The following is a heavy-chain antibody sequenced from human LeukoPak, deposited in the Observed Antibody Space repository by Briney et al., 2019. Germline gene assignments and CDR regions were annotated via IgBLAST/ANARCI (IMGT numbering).Heavy chain of an antibody. V-gene: IGHV3-53*01. CDR3: ARQWEPDAFDI. CDR1: GFTFSSYS. J-gene: IGHJ3*02. D-gene: IGHD1-26*01. CDR2: IYSGGST. Sequence: GGSLRLSCAASGFTFSSYSMNWVRQAPGKGLEWVSVIYSGGSTYYADSVKGRFTISRDNSKNTLYLQMNSLRAEDTAVYYCARQWEPDAFDIWGQGTMVTVSS.